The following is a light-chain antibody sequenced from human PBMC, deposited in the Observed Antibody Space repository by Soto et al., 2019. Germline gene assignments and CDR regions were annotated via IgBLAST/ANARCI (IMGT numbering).Light chain of an antibody. Sequence: DIQMTQSPSTLSASVGDRVTITWRASQSISSWLAWYQQKPGKAPKLLIYDASSLESGVPSRFSGSGSGTEFTLTISSLQPDDFATYYCQQYNSYPINFGQGTRLEIK. J-gene: IGKJ5*01. V-gene: IGKV1-5*01. CDR3: QQYNSYPIN. CDR1: QSISSW. CDR2: DAS.